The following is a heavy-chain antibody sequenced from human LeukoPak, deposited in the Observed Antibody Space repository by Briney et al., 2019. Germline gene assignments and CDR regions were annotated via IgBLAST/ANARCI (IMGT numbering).Heavy chain of an antibody. J-gene: IGHJ4*02. CDR1: GGSVSSGSYY. CDR3: ARVTTGGYYNY. Sequence: SETLSLTCTVSGGSVSSGSYYWSWIRQPAGKGLEWIGRIYTSGSTNYNPSLKSRVTISLDTSENHFSLKLSSVTAADTAVYYCARVTTGGYYNYWGQGTLVTVSS. CDR2: IYTSGST. V-gene: IGHV4-61*02. D-gene: IGHD3-22*01.